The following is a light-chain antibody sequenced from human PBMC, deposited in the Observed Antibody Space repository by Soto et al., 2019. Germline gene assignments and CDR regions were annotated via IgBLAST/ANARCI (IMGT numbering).Light chain of an antibody. CDR3: QHYNSYSEA. CDR2: KAS. CDR1: QTISGW. J-gene: IGKJ1*01. V-gene: IGKV1-5*03. Sequence: DIHMTQSPSSLSASVGDGVTITCRASQTISGWLAWYQQKPGKAPKRLLYKASTLKSGVTSRISGSGSGTEFTLTISSLQHDDFATYYCQHYNSYSEAFGQGTKV.